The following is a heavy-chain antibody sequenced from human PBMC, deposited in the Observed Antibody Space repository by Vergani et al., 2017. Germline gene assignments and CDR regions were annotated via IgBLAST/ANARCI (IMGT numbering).Heavy chain of an antibody. CDR1: GYTFSNYY. V-gene: IGHV1-46*03. D-gene: IGHD3-9*01. Sequence: QVQVVQSGAEVKKSGASVKVSCKTSGYTFSNYYMHWVRQAPGQGLEWMGIINPSGGHTNYAPKFQGRVTMTRDTSTSTVYMELSSLRSEDSAIYYCARGDYGILTGYRYWGQGTLVTVS. CDR3: ARGDYGILTGYRY. CDR2: INPSGGHT. J-gene: IGHJ4*02.